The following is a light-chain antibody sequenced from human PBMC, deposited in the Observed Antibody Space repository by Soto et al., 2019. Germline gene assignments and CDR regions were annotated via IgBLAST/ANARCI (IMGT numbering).Light chain of an antibody. CDR3: CSYAGSYYV. CDR1: SSDVGGYNY. V-gene: IGLV2-11*01. Sequence: QSALTHPRSVSGSPGQSVTISCTGTSSDVGGYNYVSWYQQHPGKATKLMIYDVSKRPSGVPDRFSGSKSGNTASLTISGLQAEDEADYYCCSYAGSYYVFGTGTKLTVL. CDR2: DVS. J-gene: IGLJ1*01.